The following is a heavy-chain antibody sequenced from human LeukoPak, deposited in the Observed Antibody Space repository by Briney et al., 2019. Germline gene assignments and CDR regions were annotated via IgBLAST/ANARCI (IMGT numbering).Heavy chain of an antibody. Sequence: GGSLRLSCAASGFTFSSYWMHWVRQAPGKGLVWVSRINSDGSSTSYADSVKGRFTISRDNAKNTLYLQMNSLRAEDTAVYYCARGRSVVGATTLPHAFDMWGQGTMVTVSS. D-gene: IGHD1-26*01. CDR1: GFTFSSYW. V-gene: IGHV3-74*01. J-gene: IGHJ3*02. CDR3: ARGRSVVGATTLPHAFDM. CDR2: INSDGSST.